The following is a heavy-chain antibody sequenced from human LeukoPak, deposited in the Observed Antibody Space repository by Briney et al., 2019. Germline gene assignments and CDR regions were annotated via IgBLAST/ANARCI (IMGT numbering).Heavy chain of an antibody. Sequence: ASVKVSCKTSGYTFTGYYMHWVRQAPGQGLEWMGWINPHSGGTNSAQKFQGRVTMTRDTSISTAYMELSRLTSDDTAVYYCARTWGLAYCGGDCLHGAFDFWGQGTMVTVFS. V-gene: IGHV1-2*02. D-gene: IGHD2-21*02. CDR1: GYTFTGYY. J-gene: IGHJ3*01. CDR3: ARTWGLAYCGGDCLHGAFDF. CDR2: INPHSGGT.